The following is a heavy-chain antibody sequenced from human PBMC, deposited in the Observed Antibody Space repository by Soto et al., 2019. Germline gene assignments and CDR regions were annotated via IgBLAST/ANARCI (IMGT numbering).Heavy chain of an antibody. Sequence: GASVKVSCKASGYTFTTYAISWLRQAPGQGLEWMGWMNTYTGNTDYAQSLRGRVTMTRDTSTDTAYMELRSLRAEDTAVYYCARPLLRYFDWFTYGFDHWGQGTLVTVSS. CDR1: GYTFTTYA. D-gene: IGHD3-9*01. CDR2: MNTYTGNT. V-gene: IGHV1-18*01. CDR3: ARPLLRYFDWFTYGFDH. J-gene: IGHJ4*02.